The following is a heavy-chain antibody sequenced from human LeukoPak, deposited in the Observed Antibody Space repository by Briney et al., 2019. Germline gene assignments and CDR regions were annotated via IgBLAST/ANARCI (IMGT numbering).Heavy chain of an antibody. D-gene: IGHD3-10*01. CDR1: GYSISSGYY. V-gene: IGHV4-38-2*02. J-gene: IGHJ4*02. Sequence: SETLSLTCTVSGYSISSGYYWGWIRQPPGKGLEWIGSIYHSGSTYYNPSLKSRVTISVDTSKNQFSLKLSSVTAADTAVYYCARPMVRGVIEGWGQGTLVTVSS. CDR2: IYHSGST. CDR3: ARPMVRGVIEG.